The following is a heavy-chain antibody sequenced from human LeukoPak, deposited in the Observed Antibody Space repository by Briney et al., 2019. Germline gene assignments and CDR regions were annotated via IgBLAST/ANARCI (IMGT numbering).Heavy chain of an antibody. J-gene: IGHJ4*02. CDR3: AKNRDTDDYVWGSYRSGFDY. CDR2: ISGSGGST. D-gene: IGHD3-16*02. V-gene: IGHV3-23*01. CDR1: GFTFSSYG. Sequence: GGSLRLSCAASGFTFSSYGMSWVRQAPGKGLEWVSAISGSGGSTYYADSVKGRFTISRDNSKNTLYLQMNSLRAEDTAVYYCAKNRDTDDYVWGSYRSGFDYWGQGTLVTVSS.